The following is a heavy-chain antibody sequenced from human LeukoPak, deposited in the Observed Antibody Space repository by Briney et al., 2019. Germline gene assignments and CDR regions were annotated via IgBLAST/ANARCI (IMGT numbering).Heavy chain of an antibody. CDR1: GFTFSSYA. D-gene: IGHD5-18*01. CDR3: AKDLRTRYSYGRGNWFDP. Sequence: GGSLRLSCAASGFTFSSYAMSWVRQAPGRGLEWVSAISGSGGSTYYADSVKGRFTISRDNSKNTLYLQMNSLRAEDTAVYYCAKDLRTRYSYGRGNWFDPRGQGTLVTVSS. CDR2: ISGSGGST. J-gene: IGHJ5*02. V-gene: IGHV3-23*01.